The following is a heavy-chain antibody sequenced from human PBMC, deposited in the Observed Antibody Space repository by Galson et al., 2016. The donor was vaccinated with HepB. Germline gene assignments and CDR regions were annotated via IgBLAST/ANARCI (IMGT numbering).Heavy chain of an antibody. CDR3: VREVYGGALDY. D-gene: IGHD4-23*01. Sequence: SLRLSCAASGFTVSSNNMDWVRQAPGKGLEWVSVFYSSGKTAHADSVEGRFTVSRDTSENMLYLQMNSLRAEDTAIYYCVREVYGGALDYWGQGTLVSVSS. CDR2: FYSSGKT. V-gene: IGHV3-53*01. CDR1: GFTVSSNN. J-gene: IGHJ4*02.